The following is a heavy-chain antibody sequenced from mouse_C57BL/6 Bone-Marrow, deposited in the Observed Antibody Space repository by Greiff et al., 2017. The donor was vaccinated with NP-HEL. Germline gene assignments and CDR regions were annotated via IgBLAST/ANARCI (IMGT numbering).Heavy chain of an antibody. D-gene: IGHD1-1*01. CDR2: IYPGSGST. Sequence: QVQLQQPGAELVKPGASVKMSCKASGYTFTSYWITWVKQRPGQGLEWIGDIYPGSGSTNYNEKFKSKATLTVATSSSTAYMQLSSLTSEDSAVYYCARYGYYYGSSYVWYFDVWGTGTTVTVSS. CDR1: GYTFTSYW. CDR3: ARYGYYYGSSYVWYFDV. V-gene: IGHV1-55*01. J-gene: IGHJ1*03.